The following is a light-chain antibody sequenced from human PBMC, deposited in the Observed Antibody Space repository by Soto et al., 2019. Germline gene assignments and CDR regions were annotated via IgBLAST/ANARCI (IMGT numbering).Light chain of an antibody. V-gene: IGKV3-11*01. J-gene: IGKJ4*01. CDR3: QQRSNWPLT. Sequence: EIVLTQSPATLSLSPGERATLSCRASQSVSNSLAWYQQKPGQSPRLLIHDASNRATGIPARFSGSGSGTDFTLTISSLEPEDFAVYYCQQRSNWPLTFGGGTKVEIK. CDR1: QSVSNS. CDR2: DAS.